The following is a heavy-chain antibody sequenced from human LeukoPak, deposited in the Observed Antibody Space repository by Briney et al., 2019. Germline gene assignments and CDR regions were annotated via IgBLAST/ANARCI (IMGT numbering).Heavy chain of an antibody. J-gene: IGHJ4*02. Sequence: GASVKVSCKASGYTFTSYDINWVRQAPGQGLEWMGRINPNSGGTNYAQKFQGRVTMTRNTSISTAYMELSSLRSEDTAVYYCARALRKPGAVPDYWGQGTLVTVSS. CDR2: INPNSGGT. D-gene: IGHD3-3*01. CDR3: ARALRKPGAVPDY. CDR1: GYTFTSYD. V-gene: IGHV1-8*01.